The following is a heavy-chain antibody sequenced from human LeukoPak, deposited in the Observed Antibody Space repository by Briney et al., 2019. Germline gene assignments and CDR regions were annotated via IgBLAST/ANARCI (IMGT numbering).Heavy chain of an antibody. Sequence: SETPSLTCTVSGGSISSYYWSWIRQPPGKGLEWIGYIYYSGSTNYNPSLKSRVTISVDTSKNQFSLKLSSVTAADTAVYYCRSSGRYEGDYWGQGTLVTVSS. CDR1: GGSISSYY. V-gene: IGHV4-59*01. CDR2: IYYSGST. D-gene: IGHD6-19*01. J-gene: IGHJ4*02. CDR3: RSSGRYEGDY.